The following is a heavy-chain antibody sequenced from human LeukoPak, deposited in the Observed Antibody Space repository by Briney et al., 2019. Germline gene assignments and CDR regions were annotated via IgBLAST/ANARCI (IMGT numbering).Heavy chain of an antibody. D-gene: IGHD6-13*01. V-gene: IGHV3-23*01. CDR1: GFTFSSYA. CDR3: ARDPWRPGYSSSWYPKSYYFDY. Sequence: PGGSLRLSCAASGFTFSSYAMSWVRQAPGKGLEWVSGISGSGGSTYYADSVKGRFTISRDNSKNTLYLQMNSLRAEDTAVYYCARDPWRPGYSSSWYPKSYYFDYWGQGTLVTVSS. CDR2: ISGSGGST. J-gene: IGHJ4*02.